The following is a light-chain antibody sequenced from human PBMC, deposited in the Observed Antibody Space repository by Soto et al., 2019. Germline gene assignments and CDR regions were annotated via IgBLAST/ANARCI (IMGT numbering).Light chain of an antibody. V-gene: IGLV2-11*01. Sequence: QSVLTQPHSLSGSPGQSVAISCSGTSSDVGGYNYVSWYQQHPGKAPKLIIFDVNKRPSGVPDRFFGSKSGSTASLTISGLQAEDEADYYCCSYGGSFYVVGTGTKVTVL. CDR2: DVN. CDR1: SSDVGGYNY. CDR3: CSYGGSFYV. J-gene: IGLJ1*01.